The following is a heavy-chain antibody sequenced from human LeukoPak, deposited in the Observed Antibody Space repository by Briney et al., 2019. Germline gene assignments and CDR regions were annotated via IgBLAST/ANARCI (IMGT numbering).Heavy chain of an antibody. Sequence: GGSLRLSCAASGFTFDYYWMHWVRQAPGKGLMWVSRINTDGSNTHYADSVKGRFTISRDNAKNTLYLQVNGLRVEDTAVYYCVVWGEDRSGHRFDFWGQGTLVTVSS. CDR2: INTDGSNT. D-gene: IGHD3-22*01. V-gene: IGHV3-74*01. CDR3: VVWGEDRSGHRFDF. J-gene: IGHJ4*02. CDR1: GFTFDYYW.